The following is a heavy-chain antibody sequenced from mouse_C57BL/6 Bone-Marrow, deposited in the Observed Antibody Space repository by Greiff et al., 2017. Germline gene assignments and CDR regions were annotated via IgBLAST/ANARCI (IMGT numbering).Heavy chain of an antibody. J-gene: IGHJ2*01. V-gene: IGHV5-4*03. Sequence: EVKVVESGGGLVKPGGSLKLSCAASGFTFSSYAMSWVRQTPEKRLEWVATISVGGSYTYYPDNVKGRFTISRDNAKNNLYLQMSHLKSEDTAMYYCARGGWYYSFDYWDQGTTLTVSA. CDR3: ARGGWYYSFDY. D-gene: IGHD1-1*01. CDR2: ISVGGSYT. CDR1: GFTFSSYA.